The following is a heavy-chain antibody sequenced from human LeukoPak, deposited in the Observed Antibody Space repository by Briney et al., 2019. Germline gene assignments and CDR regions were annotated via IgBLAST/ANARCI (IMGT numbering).Heavy chain of an antibody. V-gene: IGHV1-69*04. D-gene: IGHD6-19*01. CDR2: IIPILGIA. Sequence: VASVKVSCKASGGTSSSYAISWVRQAPGQGLEWMGRIIPILGIANYAQKFQGRVTITADKSTSTAYMELSSLRSEDTAVYYCARGRWYSSGWGNWFDPWGQGTLVTVSS. CDR1: GGTSSSYA. CDR3: ARGRWYSSGWGNWFDP. J-gene: IGHJ5*02.